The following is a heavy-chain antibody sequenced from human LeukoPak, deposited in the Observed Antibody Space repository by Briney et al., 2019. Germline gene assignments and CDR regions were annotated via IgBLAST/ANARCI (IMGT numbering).Heavy chain of an antibody. D-gene: IGHD3-3*01. CDR3: ARDETYYDFWSGTGGFGY. CDR1: GFTFSSYS. J-gene: IGHJ4*02. V-gene: IGHV3-21*01. Sequence: GGSLRLSCAASGFTFSSYSMNWVRQAPGKGLEWVSSISSSSSYIYYADSVKGRFTISRDNAKNSLYLQMNSLRAEDTAVYYCARDETYYDFWSGTGGFGYWGQGTLVTVSS. CDR2: ISSSSSYI.